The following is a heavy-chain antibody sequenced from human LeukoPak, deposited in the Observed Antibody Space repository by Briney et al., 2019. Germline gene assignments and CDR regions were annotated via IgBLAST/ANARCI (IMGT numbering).Heavy chain of an antibody. CDR1: GYTFTSYD. V-gene: IGHV1-8*03. D-gene: IGHD3-3*01. Sequence: ASVKVSCKASGYTFTSYDINWVRQATGQGLEWMGWMNPNSGNTGYAQKFQGRVTITRNTSISTAYMELSSLRSEDTAVYYCAREWLSDAFDIWGQGTTVTVSS. J-gene: IGHJ3*02. CDR3: AREWLSDAFDI. CDR2: MNPNSGNT.